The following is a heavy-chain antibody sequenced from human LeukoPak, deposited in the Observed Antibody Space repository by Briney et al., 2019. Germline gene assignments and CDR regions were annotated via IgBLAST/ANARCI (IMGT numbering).Heavy chain of an antibody. CDR1: GSTFSSYG. J-gene: IGHJ4*02. Sequence: GGSLRLSCAASGSTFSSYGMHWVRQAPGKGLEWVAFIRYDGSNKYYADSVKGRFTISRDNSKNTLYLQMNSLRAEDTAVYYCAKVYPLGFHFDYWGQGTLVTVSS. CDR3: AKVYPLGFHFDY. V-gene: IGHV3-30*02. D-gene: IGHD7-27*01. CDR2: IRYDGSNK.